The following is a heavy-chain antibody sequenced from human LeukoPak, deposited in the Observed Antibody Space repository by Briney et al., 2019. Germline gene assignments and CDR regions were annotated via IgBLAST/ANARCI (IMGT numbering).Heavy chain of an antibody. D-gene: IGHD3-22*01. CDR3: ARDSDYYDSSAYSFRGGLHYDF. CDR1: GLSFSNYY. J-gene: IGHJ4*02. V-gene: IGHV3-33*01. CDR2: IWHDGNYK. Sequence: GGSLTLSRVASGLSFSNYYMHWVRQAPGKGLEWVAVIWHDGNYKYYVDSVKGRFTISRDNSKNTVYLQMNSLGAEDTAVYLCARDSDYYDSSAYSFRGGLHYDFWGRGTLVTVSS.